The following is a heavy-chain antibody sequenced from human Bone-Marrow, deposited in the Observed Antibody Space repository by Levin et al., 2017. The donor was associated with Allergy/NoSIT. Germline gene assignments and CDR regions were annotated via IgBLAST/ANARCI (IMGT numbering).Heavy chain of an antibody. J-gene: IGHJ6*02. D-gene: IGHD3-10*02. CDR2: VYRSGQT. V-gene: IGHV3-53*01. CDR3: AKYADSDNYVEGYYYGMDV. Sequence: PGGSLRLSCAASGFPVSSNYMSWIRQAPGKGLEWVSVVYRSGQTYYPDSVKGRFTISRDSSKNSLYLEMNNLRAEDTAVYYCAKYADSDNYVEGYYYGMDVWGQGTTVIVSS. CDR1: GFPVSSNY.